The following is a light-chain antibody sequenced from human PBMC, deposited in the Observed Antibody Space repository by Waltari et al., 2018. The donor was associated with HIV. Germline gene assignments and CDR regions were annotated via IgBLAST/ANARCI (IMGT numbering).Light chain of an antibody. Sequence: NFMLTQPHSVSESPGKTVTISCTSSSGSIASNYVQWYQQRPGSSPTTVIYEDNQRPSGVPDRFSGPIDSSSNSASLTISGLKTEDEADYYCQSYVVFGGGTKLTVL. CDR3: QSYVV. CDR2: EDN. J-gene: IGLJ2*01. CDR1: SGSIASNY. V-gene: IGLV6-57*01.